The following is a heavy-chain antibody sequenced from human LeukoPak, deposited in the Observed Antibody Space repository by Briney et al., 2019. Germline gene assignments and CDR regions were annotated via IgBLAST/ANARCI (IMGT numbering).Heavy chain of an antibody. CDR2: ISGSGGST. CDR1: GFTFSSYA. J-gene: IGHJ4*02. D-gene: IGHD6-13*01. Sequence: QPGGSLRLSCAASGFTFSSYAMSWVRQAPGKGLGWVSTISGSGGSTYYADSVKGRFTISRDNSKNTLYLQMSSLRAEDTAVYYCAKDGAQWRIAAAQAFDYWGQGTLVTVSS. V-gene: IGHV3-23*01. CDR3: AKDGAQWRIAAAQAFDY.